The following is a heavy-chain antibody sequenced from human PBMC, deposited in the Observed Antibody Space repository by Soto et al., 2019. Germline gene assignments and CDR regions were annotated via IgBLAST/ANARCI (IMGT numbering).Heavy chain of an antibody. CDR1: GFTFSSYW. D-gene: IGHD1-26*01. J-gene: IGHJ2*01. V-gene: IGHV3-74*01. Sequence: EVQLVESGGGLVQPGGSLRLSCAASGFTFSSYWMHWVRQAPGKGLVWVSRINSDGSSTNYADSVKGRLTISRDNAKNTLYLQMNSMRAEDTAVYYCARRGSLNWYFDLWGRGTLVTVSS. CDR2: INSDGSST. CDR3: ARRGSLNWYFDL.